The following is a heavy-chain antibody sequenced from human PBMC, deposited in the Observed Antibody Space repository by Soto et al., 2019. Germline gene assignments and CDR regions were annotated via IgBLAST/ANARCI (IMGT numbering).Heavy chain of an antibody. D-gene: IGHD2-21*02. Sequence: ASVKVSCKASGYTFTGYYMHWVRQAPGQGLEWMGWINPNSGGTNYAQKFQGWVTMTRDTSISTAYMELSRLRSDDTAVYYCARSVVVVTAIGNYGVDVWGQGTTVTVSS. J-gene: IGHJ6*02. CDR3: ARSVVVVTAIGNYGVDV. CDR1: GYTFTGYY. CDR2: INPNSGGT. V-gene: IGHV1-2*04.